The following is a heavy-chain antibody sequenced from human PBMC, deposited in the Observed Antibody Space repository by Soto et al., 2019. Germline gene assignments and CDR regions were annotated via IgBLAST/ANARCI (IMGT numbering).Heavy chain of an antibody. D-gene: IGHD2-21*02. CDR1: GFTFSSYG. J-gene: IGHJ4*02. V-gene: IGHV3-33*01. CDR3: ARMDCGGDCSFDY. Sequence: QVQLVESGGGVVQPGRSLRLSCAASGFTFSSYGMHWVRQAPGKGLEWVAVIWYDGSNKYYADSVKGRFTTSRDNSKNTLYLQMNSLRAEDTAVYYCARMDCGGDCSFDYWGQGTLVTVSS. CDR2: IWYDGSNK.